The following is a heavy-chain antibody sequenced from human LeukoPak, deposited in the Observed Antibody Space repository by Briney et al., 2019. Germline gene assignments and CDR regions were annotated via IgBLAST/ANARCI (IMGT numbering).Heavy chain of an antibody. V-gene: IGHV3-7*01. CDR2: IKEDGSEK. CDR1: GFMFSSYW. CDR3: AKPGFKAGGPLDF. D-gene: IGHD1-14*01. J-gene: IGHJ4*02. Sequence: GGSLRLSCAASGFMFSSYWMSWVRQAPGKGLEWVADIKEDGSEKSYVDSVKGRFTISRDNSKNTLYLQMNSLRVEDTAVYYRAKPGFKAGGPLDFWGQGTLVTVSS.